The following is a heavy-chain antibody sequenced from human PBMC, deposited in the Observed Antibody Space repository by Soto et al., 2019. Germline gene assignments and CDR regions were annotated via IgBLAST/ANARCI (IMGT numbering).Heavy chain of an antibody. Sequence: GGSLRLSCAASGFTFSSYGMHWVRQAPGKGLEWVAVISYDGSNKCYADSVKGRFTISRDNSKNTLYLQMNSLRAEDTAVYYCAKDGVGAVAGTRGYYFDYWGQGTLVTVSS. V-gene: IGHV3-30*18. CDR1: GFTFSSYG. CDR2: ISYDGSNK. J-gene: IGHJ4*02. CDR3: AKDGVGAVAGTRGYYFDY. D-gene: IGHD6-19*01.